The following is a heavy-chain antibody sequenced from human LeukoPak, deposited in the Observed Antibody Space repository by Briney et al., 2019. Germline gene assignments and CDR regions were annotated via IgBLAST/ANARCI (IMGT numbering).Heavy chain of an antibody. CDR3: ERESPPYCSGGSCYRSSYGMDV. Sequence: SETLSLTCTVSGGSISSYYWSWIRQPPGKGLEWIGYIYYSGSTNYNPSLKSRVTISVDTSKNQFSLKLSSVTAADTAVYHCERESPPYCSGGSCYRSSYGMDVWGQGTTVTVSS. D-gene: IGHD2-15*01. V-gene: IGHV4-59*01. CDR2: IYYSGST. CDR1: GGSISSYY. J-gene: IGHJ6*02.